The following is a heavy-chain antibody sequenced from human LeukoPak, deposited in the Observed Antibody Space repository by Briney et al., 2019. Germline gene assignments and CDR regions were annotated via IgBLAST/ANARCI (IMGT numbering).Heavy chain of an antibody. CDR1: GFTFGSYW. V-gene: IGHV3-7*01. Sequence: GGSLRLSCAASGFTFGSYWMTWVRQAPGKGLEWVADIDQGGGEQYYVDSVKGRFTISRDNAKNSLYLQINSLRAEDTAVYYCARGIATGIDFFDPWGQGTLVTVSS. D-gene: IGHD6-13*01. J-gene: IGHJ5*02. CDR3: ARGIATGIDFFDP. CDR2: IDQGGGEQ.